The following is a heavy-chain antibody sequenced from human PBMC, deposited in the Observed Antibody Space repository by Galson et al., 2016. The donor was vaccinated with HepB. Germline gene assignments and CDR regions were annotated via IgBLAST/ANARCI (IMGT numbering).Heavy chain of an antibody. V-gene: IGHV4-31*03. D-gene: IGHD3-10*01. J-gene: IGHJ3*02. CDR1: GGSISSGGYY. Sequence: TLSLTCTVSGGSISSGGYYWSWIRQHPGKSPEWTGYIYFRGSSYYNPSLKSRATISVDTSKNQFSLRLSSVTAADTAVYYCARGRLNYYGSGNYYPAAFDIWGQGTMVAVSS. CDR2: IYFRGSS. CDR3: ARGRLNYYGSGNYYPAAFDI.